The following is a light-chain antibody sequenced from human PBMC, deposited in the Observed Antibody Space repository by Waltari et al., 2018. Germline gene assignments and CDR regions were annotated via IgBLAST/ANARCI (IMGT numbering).Light chain of an antibody. CDR1: QSVGRE. CDR2: GAS. CDR3: QQYDNWPLT. V-gene: IGKV3-15*01. J-gene: IGKJ4*01. Sequence: ETVMTQSPGTLSVSPGDRVILSCRASQSVGRELAWYQQRPGQTPRLLIYGASTRVTGLPARFSGSGSGTEFTLTISSLQSEDFGLYYCQQYDNWPLTFGGGTKVEIK.